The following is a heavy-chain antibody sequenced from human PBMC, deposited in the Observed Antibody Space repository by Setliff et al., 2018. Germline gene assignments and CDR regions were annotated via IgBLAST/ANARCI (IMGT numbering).Heavy chain of an antibody. CDR2: FDPDDGET. V-gene: IGHV1-24*01. Sequence: ASVKVSCKLSGKTLTELSIHWVRQAPGKGLEWMGGFDPDDGETAYAQKFQGRVTMTEDTSTNTAYMELSSLRSEDTAVYYCAREQFVGDYWGQGTLVTVSS. D-gene: IGHD3-10*01. CDR1: GKTLTELS. CDR3: AREQFVGDY. J-gene: IGHJ4*02.